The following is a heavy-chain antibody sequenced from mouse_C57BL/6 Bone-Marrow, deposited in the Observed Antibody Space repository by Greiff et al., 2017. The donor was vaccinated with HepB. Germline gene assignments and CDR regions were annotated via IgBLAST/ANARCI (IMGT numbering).Heavy chain of an antibody. CDR2: IYPGGGYT. J-gene: IGHJ4*01. CDR1: GYTFTNYW. D-gene: IGHD1-1*01. Sequence: QVQLQQSGAELVRPGTSVKMSCKASGYTFTNYWIGWAKQRPGHGLEWIGDIYPGGGYTNYNEKFKGKATLTADKSSSTAYMQFSRLTSEDSAIYYCARKEVRYPYAMDYWGQGTSVTVSS. V-gene: IGHV1-63*01. CDR3: ARKEVRYPYAMDY.